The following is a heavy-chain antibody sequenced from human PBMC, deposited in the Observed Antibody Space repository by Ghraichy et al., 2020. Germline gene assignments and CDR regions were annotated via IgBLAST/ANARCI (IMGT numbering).Heavy chain of an antibody. J-gene: IGHJ6*02. Sequence: SVKVSCKASGGTFSSYAISWVRQAPGQGLEWMGGIIPIFGTANYAQKFQGRVTITADESTSTAYMELSSLRSEDTAVYYCAREGKDIVVVPAAIRSSSSRYYYYGMDVWGQGTTVTVSS. CDR2: IIPIFGTA. CDR1: GGTFSSYA. CDR3: AREGKDIVVVPAAIRSSSSRYYYYGMDV. V-gene: IGHV1-69*13. D-gene: IGHD2-2*01.